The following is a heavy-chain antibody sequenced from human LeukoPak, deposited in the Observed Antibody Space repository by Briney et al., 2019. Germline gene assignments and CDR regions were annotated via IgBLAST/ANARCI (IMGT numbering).Heavy chain of an antibody. D-gene: IGHD3-10*01. CDR2: IYYSGST. J-gene: IGHJ6*02. V-gene: IGHV4-31*03. Sequence: PSETLSLTCTVSGGSISSGGYYWSWIRQHPGKGLEWIGYIYYSGSTYYNPSLESRVTISVDTSKNQFSLKLSSVTAADTAVYYCARGVGYYGSGSYNGMAVWGQGTTVTVSS. CDR1: GGSISSGGYY. CDR3: ARGVGYYGSGSYNGMAV.